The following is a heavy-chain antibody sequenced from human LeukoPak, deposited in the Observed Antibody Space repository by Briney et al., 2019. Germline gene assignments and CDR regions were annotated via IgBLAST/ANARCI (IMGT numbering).Heavy chain of an antibody. CDR1: GFTFSNFG. CDR2: ISYDGKNE. J-gene: IGHJ4*02. Sequence: GGSLRLSCAASGFTFSNFGMHWVRQAPGKGLEWVAVISYDGKNEYYTDSVKGRLTISRDNAKNTLYLQMNSLRVEDTAVYYCAKQMAVDYFDYWGQGTLVTVSS. V-gene: IGHV3-30*18. CDR3: AKQMAVDYFDY. D-gene: IGHD5-24*01.